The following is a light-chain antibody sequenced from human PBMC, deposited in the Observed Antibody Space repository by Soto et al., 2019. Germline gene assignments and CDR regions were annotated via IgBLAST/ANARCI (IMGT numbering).Light chain of an antibody. CDR2: GAS. CDR1: QTISTD. CDR3: QQYGSSPRT. Sequence: ELVMTQSPATLSVSPGERATLSCRASQTISTDLAWYQQKPGQAPRLLIYGASTRATTFPARFSGGGSGTEFTLTISSLQSEDFAVYCCQQYGSSPRTFGQGTKVDIK. J-gene: IGKJ1*01. V-gene: IGKV3-15*01.